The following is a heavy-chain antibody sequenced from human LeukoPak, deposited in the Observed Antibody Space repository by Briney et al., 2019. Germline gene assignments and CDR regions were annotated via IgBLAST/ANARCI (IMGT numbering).Heavy chain of an antibody. J-gene: IGHJ5*02. CDR1: GSTFSSYS. V-gene: IGHV3-21*01. CDR3: ARGRTNSGWFDP. Sequence: GGSLRLSCAASGSTFSSYSMNWVRQAPGKGLEWVSSISSSSSYIYYADSVKGRFTISRDNAKNSLYLQMNSLRAEDTAVYYCARGRTNSGWFDPWGQGTLVTVSS. D-gene: IGHD4-23*01. CDR2: ISSSSSYI.